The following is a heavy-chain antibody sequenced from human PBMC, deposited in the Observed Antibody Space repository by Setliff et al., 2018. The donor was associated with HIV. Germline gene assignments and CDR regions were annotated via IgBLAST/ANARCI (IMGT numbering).Heavy chain of an antibody. D-gene: IGHD3-3*01. CDR1: GYTFTGYS. Sequence: ASVKVSCKASGYTFTGYSMHWVRQAPGQGLEWMGWINPDSGGINFAQKFQGRVTMTRVTSISTAYMELSGLRSDDTAVYYCARGGPLRFLEWLLSFFDYWGQGTLVTV. CDR3: ARGGPLRFLEWLLSFFDY. CDR2: INPDSGGI. V-gene: IGHV1-2*02. J-gene: IGHJ4*02.